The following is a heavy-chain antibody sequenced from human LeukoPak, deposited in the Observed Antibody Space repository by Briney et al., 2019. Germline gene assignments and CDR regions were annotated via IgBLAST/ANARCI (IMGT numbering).Heavy chain of an antibody. V-gene: IGHV3-23*01. CDR2: ISGSGGST. Sequence: PGGSLRLSCAGSGFTFSSYAMRWVRQAPGKVLEWVLAISGSGGSTYYADSVKGRFTISRDNSKNTLYLQMNSLRAEDTAVYYCAKGFYSGSYPTLFDYWGLRTLVTVSS. CDR3: AKGFYSGSYPTLFDY. CDR1: GFTFSSYA. J-gene: IGHJ4*02. D-gene: IGHD1-26*01.